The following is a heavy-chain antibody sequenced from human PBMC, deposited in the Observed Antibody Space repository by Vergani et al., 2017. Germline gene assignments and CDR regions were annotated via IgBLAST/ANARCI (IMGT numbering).Heavy chain of an antibody. Sequence: EVQLLESGGSLKQPGGSVRLSCAASGFTFSTYAMHWVRQAPRKGLEWVSALTGGGGFTYYADSFKGRFIISRDNSRDYLYLQMNSLRPEDTVTYYCVEDSGIFKTFFDSGAQGTL. CDR3: VEDSGIFKTFFDS. J-gene: IGHJ4*02. D-gene: IGHD1-26*01. CDR1: GFTFSTYA. V-gene: IGHV3-23*01. CDR2: LTGGGGFT.